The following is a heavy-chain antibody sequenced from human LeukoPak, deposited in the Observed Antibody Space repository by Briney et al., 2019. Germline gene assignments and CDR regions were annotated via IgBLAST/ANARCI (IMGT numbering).Heavy chain of an antibody. CDR1: GFTFSCYS. V-gene: IGHV3-21*06. Sequence: GGPLRLSCAASGFTFSCYSMNWLRQTPGKGLEWVSSISSSSSFISYTDSVKSRFTISRDNAKNSLYLQMNSLRAEDTAVYYCARDICSDGVCYYGMDVWGQGTTVTVSS. CDR2: ISSSSSFI. CDR3: ARDICSDGVCYYGMDV. D-gene: IGHD2-8*01. J-gene: IGHJ6*02.